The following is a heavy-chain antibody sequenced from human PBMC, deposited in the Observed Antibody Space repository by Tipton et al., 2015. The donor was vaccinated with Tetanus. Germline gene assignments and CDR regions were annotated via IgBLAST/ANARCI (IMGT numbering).Heavy chain of an antibody. CDR1: GGSFTSDNSY. V-gene: IGHV4-30-2*01. J-gene: IGHJ6*02. CDR2: INYSGSS. Sequence: LRLSCTVSGGSFTSDNSYWSWIRKPPGKGLEWIGYINYSGSSYYSPSLKSRFSISVDGSNNQFSLDLNSVTAADTAVYYCARAHYDFWSSDSYYYGMDVWGQGTTVTVSS. D-gene: IGHD3-3*01. CDR3: ARAHYDFWSSDSYYYGMDV.